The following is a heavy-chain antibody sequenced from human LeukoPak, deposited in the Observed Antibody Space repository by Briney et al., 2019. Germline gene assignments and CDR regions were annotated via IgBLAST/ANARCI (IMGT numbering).Heavy chain of an antibody. J-gene: IGHJ4*02. D-gene: IGHD6-13*01. CDR3: ARGGQQLPDY. V-gene: IGHV5-51*01. CDR2: IFPADSET. Sequence: GESLQISCETSGFNFTNFWIGWVRQVPGKGLEWVTIIFPADSETRYSPSFQGQVTISADKSIGAAYLQWNSLKASDTAMYYCARGGQQLPDYWGQGTLVTVSS. CDR1: GFNFTNFW.